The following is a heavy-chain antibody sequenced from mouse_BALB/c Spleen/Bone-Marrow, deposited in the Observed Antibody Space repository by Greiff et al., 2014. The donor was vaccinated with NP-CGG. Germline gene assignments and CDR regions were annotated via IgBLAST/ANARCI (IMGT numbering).Heavy chain of an antibody. D-gene: IGHD2-4*01. Sequence: VQLKDSGGGLVKSGGSLKLSCAASGFSFNSYGMSWVRQTPEKRLEWVATISGGGSYTFYPDSVKGRFTISRDNAKNNLYLQLSSLRSEDTALYYCARHAYYDQTEVSFVYWGQGTLVIVSA. CDR3: ARHAYYDQTEVSFVY. CDR2: ISGGGSYT. CDR1: GFSFNSYG. J-gene: IGHJ3*01. V-gene: IGHV5-9-2*01.